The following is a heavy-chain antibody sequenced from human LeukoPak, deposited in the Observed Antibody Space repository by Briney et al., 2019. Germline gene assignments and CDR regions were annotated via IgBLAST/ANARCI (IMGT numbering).Heavy chain of an antibody. CDR3: AKDGGYSSSWYYFDY. CDR1: GFTFSSYG. D-gene: IGHD6-13*01. CDR2: IRYDGSNK. V-gene: IGHV3-30*02. Sequence: GGSLRLSCAASGFTFSSYGMHWVRQAPGKGLEWVAFIRYDGSNKYYADSVKGRFTISRDDSKNTLYLQMNSLRAEDTAVYYCAKDGGYSSSWYYFDYWGQGTLVTVSS. J-gene: IGHJ4*02.